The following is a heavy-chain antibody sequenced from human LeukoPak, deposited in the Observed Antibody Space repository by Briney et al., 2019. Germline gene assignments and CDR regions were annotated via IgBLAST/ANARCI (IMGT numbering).Heavy chain of an antibody. J-gene: IGHJ4*02. V-gene: IGHV1-18*01. CDR2: ISAYNGNT. Sequence: AASVKVSCKASGYXFTNYGISWVRQAPGQGLEWMGWISAYNGNTNYAQKLQGRVTMTTDTSTSTAYMELRSLRSDDTAVYYCARVIWFGERYFDYWGQGTLVTVSS. D-gene: IGHD3-10*01. CDR1: GYXFTNYG. CDR3: ARVIWFGERYFDY.